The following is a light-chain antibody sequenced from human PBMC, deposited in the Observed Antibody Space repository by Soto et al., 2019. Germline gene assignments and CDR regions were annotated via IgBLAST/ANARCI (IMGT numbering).Light chain of an antibody. CDR1: QSVSDRS. CDR3: QQYDRSPWT. J-gene: IGKJ1*01. Sequence: EIVVTQSPGTLSLSPGERATLSCRASQSVSDRSLAWYQQKPGQAPRLLIYGASSRATGIPDRFSGTGSGTDFTLTISRLEPEDFAVYYCQQYDRSPWTFGQGTKVDIK. CDR2: GAS. V-gene: IGKV3-20*01.